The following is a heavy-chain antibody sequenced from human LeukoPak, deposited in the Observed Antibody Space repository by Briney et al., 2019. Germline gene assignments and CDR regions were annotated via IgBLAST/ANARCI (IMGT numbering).Heavy chain of an antibody. Sequence: GGSLRLSCAASGFTFSSYGMDWVRQAPGKGLEWVATIRYDGSYQWYAESVKGRFTISRDNSKNTLYLQMNSLRADDTAVYYCARDRYGIQRDYFDYWGQGILVTVSS. J-gene: IGHJ4*02. CDR2: IRYDGSYQ. V-gene: IGHV3-30*02. D-gene: IGHD5-18*01. CDR3: ARDRYGIQRDYFDY. CDR1: GFTFSSYG.